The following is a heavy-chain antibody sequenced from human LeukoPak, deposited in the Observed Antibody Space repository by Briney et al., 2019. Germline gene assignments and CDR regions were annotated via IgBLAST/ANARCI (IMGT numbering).Heavy chain of an antibody. CDR2: INHSGST. CDR3: ARLRLFANWGLQTNWFDP. J-gene: IGHJ5*02. CDR1: GGSISSYY. V-gene: IGHV4-34*01. D-gene: IGHD7-27*01. Sequence: SETLSLTCTVSGGSISSYYWSWIRQPPGKGLEWIGEINHSGSTNYNPSLKSRVTISVDTSKNQFSLKLSSVTAADTAVYYCARLRLFANWGLQTNWFDPWGQGTLVTVSS.